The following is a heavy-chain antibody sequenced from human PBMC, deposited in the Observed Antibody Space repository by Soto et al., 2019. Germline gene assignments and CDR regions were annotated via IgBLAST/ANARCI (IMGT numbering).Heavy chain of an antibody. CDR2: IYYSGST. V-gene: IGHV4-31*03. Sequence: SETLSLTCTVSGGSISSGGYYWSWIRQHPGKGLEWIGYIYYSGSTYYNPSLKSRVNISVDTSKNKFSLKLSSVSAADTLVYYFARGVTLDRVVIHTPYFDYWGQGALVTGSS. CDR3: ARGVTLDRVVIHTPYFDY. D-gene: IGHD3-10*01. J-gene: IGHJ4*02. CDR1: GGSISSGGYY.